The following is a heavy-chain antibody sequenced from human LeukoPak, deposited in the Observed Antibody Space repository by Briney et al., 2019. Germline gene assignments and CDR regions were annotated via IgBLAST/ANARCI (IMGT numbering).Heavy chain of an antibody. CDR1: GGSISSYY. D-gene: IGHD3-22*01. CDR3: ARSNYYDSSGYLYYYFYYMDV. V-gene: IGHV4-59*01. J-gene: IGHJ6*03. Sequence: KPSETLSLTCTVSGGSISSYYWSWVRQPPGKGLEWIGYIYYSGSTNYKPSLKSRVTISVDTSKNRFSLKLSSVTAADTAVYYCARSNYYDSSGYLYYYFYYMDVWGKGTTVTVSS. CDR2: IYYSGST.